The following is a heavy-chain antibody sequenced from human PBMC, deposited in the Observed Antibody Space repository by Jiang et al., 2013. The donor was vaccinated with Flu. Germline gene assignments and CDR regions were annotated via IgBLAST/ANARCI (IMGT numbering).Heavy chain of an antibody. J-gene: IGHJ4*02. Sequence: ASGFTFSSYSMNWVRQAPGKGLEWVSSISSSSSYIYYADSVKGRFTISRDNAKNSLYLQMNSLRAEDTAVYYCARDLTAARPGHFDYWGQGTLVTVSS. CDR1: GFTFSSYS. CDR3: ARDLTAARPGHFDY. V-gene: IGHV3-21*01. D-gene: IGHD6-6*01. CDR2: ISSSSSYI.